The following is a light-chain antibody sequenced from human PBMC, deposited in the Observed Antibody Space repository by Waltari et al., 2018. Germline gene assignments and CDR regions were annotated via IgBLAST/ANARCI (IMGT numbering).Light chain of an antibody. J-gene: IGKJ1*01. CDR3: QHHFRLPAT. CDR2: ASS. V-gene: IGKV3-20*01. Sequence: IVLTQSPGTLSLSPGGRATLSCRASQNLGHYLAWYKQKPGQAPRLLIYASSTRAAGIPDRFSGSGSGADFSLTITRLEPDDFAVYYCQHHFRLPATFGQGTKV. CDR1: QNLGHY.